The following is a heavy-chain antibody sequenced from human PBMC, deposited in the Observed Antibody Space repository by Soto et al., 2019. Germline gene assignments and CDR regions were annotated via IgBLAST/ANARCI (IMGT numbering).Heavy chain of an antibody. V-gene: IGHV1-69*02. CDR2: IIPILGIA. J-gene: IGHJ4*02. CDR3: AGTGWGRRSGSYPY. D-gene: IGHD3-10*01. Sequence: QVQLVQSGAEVKKPGSSVKVSCKASGGTFSSYTISWVRQAPGQGLEWMGRIIPILGIANYAQKFQGRVTITAANSPSTAYMELRSLRSEDTAVYYCAGTGWGRRSGSYPYWGQGTLVTVSS. CDR1: GGTFSSYT.